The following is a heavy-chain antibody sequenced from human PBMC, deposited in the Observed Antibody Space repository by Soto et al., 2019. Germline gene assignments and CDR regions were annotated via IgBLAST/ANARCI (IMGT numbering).Heavy chain of an antibody. Sequence: GGSLRLSCAASGFTFSSYAMSWVRQAPGKGLEWVSAISGSGGSTYYADSVKGRFTISRDNSKNTLYLQMNSLRAEDTAVYYCAKVGPEYGDFRENYYYYGMDVWGQGTTVTVS. V-gene: IGHV3-23*01. J-gene: IGHJ6*02. CDR2: ISGSGGST. CDR1: GFTFSSYA. CDR3: AKVGPEYGDFRENYYYYGMDV. D-gene: IGHD4-17*01.